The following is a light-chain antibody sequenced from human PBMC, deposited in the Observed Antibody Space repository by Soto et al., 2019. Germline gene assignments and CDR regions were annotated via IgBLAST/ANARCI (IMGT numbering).Light chain of an antibody. Sequence: EVVMTQSAARLSVSPGESATLSCSASQSIGGKLVWYQQKPGQAPRLLIYGASTRATGIPARFSGSGYETEFTLTISNLQSEDFGVYYCLEYSNWPPLTFGGGPTVHI. CDR3: LEYSNWPPLT. V-gene: IGKV3D-15*01. CDR1: QSIGGK. CDR2: GAS. J-gene: IGKJ4*01.